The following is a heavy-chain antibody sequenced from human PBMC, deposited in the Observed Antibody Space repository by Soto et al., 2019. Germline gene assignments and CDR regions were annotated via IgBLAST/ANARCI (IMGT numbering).Heavy chain of an antibody. V-gene: IGHV4-4*02. J-gene: IGHJ4*02. CDR3: ARHIAVPTTRGFDY. D-gene: IGHD2-15*01. Sequence: QVQLQESGPGLVKPSGTLSLTCAVSGASISSTNWWSWVRQAPGEGLEWIGEIFHSGTTTYNPSPKSRVIISMDTSTNQLSLRLDSVTAADTAVYFCARHIAVPTTRGFDYWGQGTLVTVSS. CDR1: GASISSTNW. CDR2: IFHSGTT.